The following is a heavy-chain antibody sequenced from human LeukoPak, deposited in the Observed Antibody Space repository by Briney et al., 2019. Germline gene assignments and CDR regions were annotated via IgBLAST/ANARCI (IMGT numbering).Heavy chain of an antibody. CDR2: INPNSGGT. D-gene: IGHD4-11*01. Sequence: RASVKVSCKASGYTFTGYYMHWVRQAPGQGLEWMGWINPNSGGTNYSQKFQGRVTMTRDTSISTAYMELSRLRSDNTAVYYCARVSRSRIRMTTVTMAQFDPWGQGTLVTVSS. V-gene: IGHV1-2*02. CDR3: ARVSRSRIRMTTVTMAQFDP. J-gene: IGHJ5*02. CDR1: GYTFTGYY.